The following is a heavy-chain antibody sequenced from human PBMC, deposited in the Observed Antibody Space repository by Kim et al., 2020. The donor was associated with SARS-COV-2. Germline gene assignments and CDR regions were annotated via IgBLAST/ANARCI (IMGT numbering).Heavy chain of an antibody. D-gene: IGHD3-10*01. J-gene: IGHJ4*02. Sequence: GGSLRLSCAASGFTFSNYWVHWVRQAPGKGLVWVSRISLDGRSTTYADSVRGRFTISRDNARNTLYLQMNSLRAEDTAVYYCARDQAYSYGPGSYPGVWREGPLVPVPS. CDR2: ISLDGRST. V-gene: IGHV3-74*03. CDR1: GFTFSNYW. CDR3: ARDQAYSYGPGSYPGV.